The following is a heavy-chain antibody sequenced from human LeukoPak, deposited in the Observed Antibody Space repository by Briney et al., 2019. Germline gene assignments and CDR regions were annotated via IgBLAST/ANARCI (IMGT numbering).Heavy chain of an antibody. D-gene: IGHD3-22*01. V-gene: IGHV3-23*01. J-gene: IGHJ1*01. CDR1: GFTFSSYA. CDR2: ISGSGGST. Sequence: PGRSLKLSCAASGFTFSSYAMSWVRQAPGKGLEWVSAISGSGGSTYYADSVKGRFTISRDNSKNTLYLQMNSLRAEDTAVYYCAKAPITMIVVVEYFQHWGQGTLVTVSS. CDR3: AKAPITMIVVVEYFQH.